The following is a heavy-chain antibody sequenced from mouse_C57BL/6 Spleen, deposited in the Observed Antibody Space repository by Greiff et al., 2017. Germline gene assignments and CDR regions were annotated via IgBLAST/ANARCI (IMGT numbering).Heavy chain of an antibody. CDR2: INYDGSST. Sequence: EVKLMESEGGLVQPGSSMKLSCTASGFTFSDYYMAWVRQVPEKGLEWVANINYDGSSTYYLDSLKSRFIISRDNAKNILYLQMSSLKSEDTATYYCEREADAMDYWGQGTSVTVSS. CDR3: EREADAMDY. V-gene: IGHV5-16*01. J-gene: IGHJ4*01. CDR1: GFTFSDYY.